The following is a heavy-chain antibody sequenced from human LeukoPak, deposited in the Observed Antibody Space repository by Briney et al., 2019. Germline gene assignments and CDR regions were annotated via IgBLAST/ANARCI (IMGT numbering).Heavy chain of an antibody. CDR1: GGSFSGYY. CDR3: ARIYSGNYYYYYMDV. J-gene: IGHJ6*03. Sequence: SETLSLTCAVYGGSFSGYYWSWLRQPPGKGLEWIGEINHSGSTNYNPSLKSRVTISVDTSKNQFSLKLSSVTAADTAVYYCARIYSGNYYYYYMDVWGKGTTVTVSS. CDR2: INHSGST. D-gene: IGHD5-12*01. V-gene: IGHV4-34*01.